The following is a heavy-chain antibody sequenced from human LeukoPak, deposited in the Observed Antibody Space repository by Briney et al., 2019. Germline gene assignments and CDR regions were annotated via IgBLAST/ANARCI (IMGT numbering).Heavy chain of an antibody. CDR3: ARSVAGQTFDY. J-gene: IGHJ4*02. Sequence: TSETLSLTCTVSGGSISPGDYYWSWIRQPPGKGLEWIGYIYTSGSTNYNPSLKSRVTISVDTSKNQFSLKLSSVTAADTAVYYCARSVAGQTFDYWGQGTLVTVSS. CDR1: GGSISPGDYY. V-gene: IGHV4-4*09. D-gene: IGHD6-19*01. CDR2: IYTSGST.